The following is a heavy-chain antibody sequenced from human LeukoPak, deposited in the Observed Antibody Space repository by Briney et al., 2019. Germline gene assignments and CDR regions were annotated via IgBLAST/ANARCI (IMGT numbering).Heavy chain of an antibody. CDR2: IYTSGST. Sequence: PSRTLSLTCTVSGGSISSGSYYWSWVRQPAGKGLEWIGRIYTSGSTNYIPSLESRVTISVDTSNNQFSLKLSSVTAADTAVYYCARHGPSGSYQDWFDPWGQGTLVTVSS. V-gene: IGHV4-61*02. CDR1: GGSISSGSYY. CDR3: ARHGPSGSYQDWFDP. D-gene: IGHD3-10*01. J-gene: IGHJ5*02.